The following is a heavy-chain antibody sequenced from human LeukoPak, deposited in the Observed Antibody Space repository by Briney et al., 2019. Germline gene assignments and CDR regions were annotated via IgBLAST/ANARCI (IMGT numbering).Heavy chain of an antibody. Sequence: SETLPLTCTVSGGSISSSSYYWGWIRQPPGKGLEWIGSIYYSGSTYYNPSLKSRVTISVDTSKNQFSLKLSSVTAADTAVYYCTTVTRSPTNLTIDYWGQGTLVTVSS. CDR2: IYYSGST. V-gene: IGHV4-39*07. J-gene: IGHJ4*02. CDR3: TTVTRSPTNLTIDY. CDR1: GGSISSSSYY. D-gene: IGHD4-17*01.